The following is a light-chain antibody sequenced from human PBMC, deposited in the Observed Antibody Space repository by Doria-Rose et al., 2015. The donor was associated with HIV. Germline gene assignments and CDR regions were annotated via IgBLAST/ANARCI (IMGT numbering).Light chain of an antibody. CDR1: QRVKSRY. CDR2: DAS. J-gene: IGKJ5*01. Sequence: TQSPGTLSLSPGERATLSCRASQRVKSRYVAWYQQEPGQAPRLLIYDASTRATGIPDRFSGSGSGTDFTLTISRLEPEDVAVYYCQQYGTSRGTFGQGTRLEIK. V-gene: IGKV3-20*01. CDR3: QQYGTSRGT.